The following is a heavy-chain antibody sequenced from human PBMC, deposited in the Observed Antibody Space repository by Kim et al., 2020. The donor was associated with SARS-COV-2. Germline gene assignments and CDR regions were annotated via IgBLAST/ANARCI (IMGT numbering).Heavy chain of an antibody. D-gene: IGHD1-26*01. Sequence: GGSLRLSCAASGFTFDDYAMHWVRQAPGKGLEWVSGISWNSGSIGYADSVKGRFTISRDNAKNPLYLQMNSLRAEDTALYYCAKDRGVGATSYWDFDLWGRGTLVTVSS. CDR3: AKDRGVGATSYWDFDL. CDR2: ISWNSGSI. V-gene: IGHV3-9*01. J-gene: IGHJ2*01. CDR1: GFTFDDYA.